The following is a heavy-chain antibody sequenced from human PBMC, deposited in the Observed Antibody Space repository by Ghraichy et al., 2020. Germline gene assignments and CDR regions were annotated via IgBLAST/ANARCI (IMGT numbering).Heavy chain of an antibody. V-gene: IGHV3-30-3*01. CDR1: GFTFSGHA. CDR2: ISYDGSSK. CDR3: ARDQQGPGMVQFFDS. D-gene: IGHD2-8*01. J-gene: IGHJ4*02. Sequence: GESLNISCAASGFTFSGHAMHWVRQTPGQGLEWVAVISYDGSSKYYADSVAGRFTISRDNSRNTLFLQMNSLRAEDTAVYYCARDQQGPGMVQFFDSWGQGTLVTVSS.